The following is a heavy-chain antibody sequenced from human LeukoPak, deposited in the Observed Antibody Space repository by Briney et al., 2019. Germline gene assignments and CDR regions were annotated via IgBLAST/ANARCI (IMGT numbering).Heavy chain of an antibody. V-gene: IGHV4-61*02. Sequence: PSQTLSLTRTVSGGSISSGTYYWSWIRQPAGKGLEWIGRIHTRGSTNYNPSLKSRVTISVDTSKNQFSLKLNSVTAADTAVYYCARGPASTELWLDYFDYWGQGTLVTVSS. J-gene: IGHJ4*02. D-gene: IGHD3-22*01. CDR3: ARGPASTELWLDYFDY. CDR2: IHTRGST. CDR1: GGSISSGTYY.